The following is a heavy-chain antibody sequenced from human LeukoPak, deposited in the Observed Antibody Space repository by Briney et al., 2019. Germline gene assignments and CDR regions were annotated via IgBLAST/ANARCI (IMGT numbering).Heavy chain of an antibody. CDR1: GFTFSSYA. Sequence: GGSLRLSCAASGFTFSSYAMSWVRQAPGKGLEWVSAISGSGGSTYYADSVKGRFTISRDNSKNTLYLQMNSLRAEDTAVYYCARDSRSSGWFDYWGQGTLVTVSS. CDR2: ISGSGGST. J-gene: IGHJ4*02. D-gene: IGHD6-19*01. V-gene: IGHV3-23*01. CDR3: ARDSRSSGWFDY.